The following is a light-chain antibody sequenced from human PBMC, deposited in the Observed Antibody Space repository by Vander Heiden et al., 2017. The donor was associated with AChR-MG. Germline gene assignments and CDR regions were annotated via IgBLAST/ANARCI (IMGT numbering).Light chain of an antibody. V-gene: IGLV3-25*03. CDR3: QSADSSGTYVV. J-gene: IGLJ2*01. CDR1: ALPKQI. CDR2: KDS. Sequence: SYELTQPPSVSVSPGQTARIPCSGDALPKQIAYWYRPKPGQARVLVIYKDSERRSGIPERFSGSSSGTTVTLTISGVQAEDEADYYCQSADSSGTYVVFGGGTKLTVL.